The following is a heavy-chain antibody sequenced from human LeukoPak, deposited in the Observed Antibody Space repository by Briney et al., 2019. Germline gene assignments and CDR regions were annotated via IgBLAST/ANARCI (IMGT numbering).Heavy chain of an antibody. Sequence: GGSLRLSCAASGFTFSNSWMSWVRQAPGKGLEWVANVNQAGSKKYYVDSVRGRFTISRDNAENSLYLQMHSLRDEDTAIYYCANLWELGHWGQGTLVTVSS. CDR2: VNQAGSKK. CDR3: ANLWELGH. V-gene: IGHV3-7*01. D-gene: IGHD1-26*01. J-gene: IGHJ4*02. CDR1: GFTFSNSW.